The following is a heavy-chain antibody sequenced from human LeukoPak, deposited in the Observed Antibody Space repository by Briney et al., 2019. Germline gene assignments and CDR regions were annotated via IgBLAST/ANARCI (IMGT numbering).Heavy chain of an antibody. D-gene: IGHD2-2*01. Sequence: SVKVSCKASGGTFSSYAISWVRQAPGQGLEWMGGIIPIFGTANYAQKFQGRVTITTDESTSTAYMEMSSLRSEDTAVYYCARVTCRRTSSKKYYFDDWGQGTLVRVSS. CDR2: IIPIFGTA. CDR1: GGTFSSYA. CDR3: ARVTCRRTSSKKYYFDD. J-gene: IGHJ4*02. V-gene: IGHV1-69*05.